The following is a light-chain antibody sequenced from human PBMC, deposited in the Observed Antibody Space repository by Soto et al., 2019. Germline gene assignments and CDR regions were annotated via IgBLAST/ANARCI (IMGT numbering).Light chain of an antibody. CDR3: CSYAGSYRGV. V-gene: IGLV2-11*01. CDR1: SSDVGGYNY. Sequence: QSALTQPRSVSGSPGQSVTISCTGTSSDVGGYNYVSWYQQHPGNAFKLMIYXVSKRPSGVPDRFSGSNSGXTASLTISGLQAEDEADYYCCSYAGSYRGVFGTGTKVTVL. J-gene: IGLJ1*01. CDR2: XVS.